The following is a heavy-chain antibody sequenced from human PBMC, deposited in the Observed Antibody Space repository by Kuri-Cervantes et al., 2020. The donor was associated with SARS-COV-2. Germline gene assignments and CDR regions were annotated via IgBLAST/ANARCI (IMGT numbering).Heavy chain of an antibody. D-gene: IGHD6-19*01. Sequence: ESLKISCAVYGGSFSGYYWSWIRPSPGKGLVWIGEINHTGSTNYNPSLKSRVTISVGASKSQFSLKLSSVTSADTAVYYCARGRGGRIAVAGYLFDYWGQGTLITVSS. CDR1: GGSFSGYY. V-gene: IGHV4-34*01. CDR3: ARGRGGRIAVAGYLFDY. CDR2: INHTGST. J-gene: IGHJ4*02.